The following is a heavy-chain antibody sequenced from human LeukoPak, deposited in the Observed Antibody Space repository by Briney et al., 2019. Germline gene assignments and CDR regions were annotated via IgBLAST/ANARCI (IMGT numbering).Heavy chain of an antibody. Sequence: GGSLRLSCTASGFTFKTYGMHWLRQPPGKGLEWVAFITYDRGDKYYADSVKGRFTISRDNSKNTLYLQMNSLRAEDTAVYYCARSGSRLEWFGQTMGYCDNWGQGTLVTVSS. CDR1: GFTFKTYG. CDR3: ARSGSRLEWFGQTMGYCDN. J-gene: IGHJ4*02. CDR2: ITYDRGDK. D-gene: IGHD3-10*01. V-gene: IGHV3-30*19.